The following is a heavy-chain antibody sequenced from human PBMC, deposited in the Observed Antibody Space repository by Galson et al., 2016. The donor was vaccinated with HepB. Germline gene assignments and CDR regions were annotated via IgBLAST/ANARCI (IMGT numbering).Heavy chain of an antibody. D-gene: IGHD6-19*01. J-gene: IGHJ4*02. CDR3: AIDLPGIAVAGLFDY. CDR2: ISSSSSFI. CDR1: GFTFSSYT. V-gene: IGHV3-21*01. Sequence: SLRLSCAASGFTFSSYTMNWVRQAPGKGLAWVSSISSSSSFIYYADSVKGRFTISRDNAKNSLYLQMNSLSAEDTAVYYCAIDLPGIAVAGLFDYWGQGTLVTVSS.